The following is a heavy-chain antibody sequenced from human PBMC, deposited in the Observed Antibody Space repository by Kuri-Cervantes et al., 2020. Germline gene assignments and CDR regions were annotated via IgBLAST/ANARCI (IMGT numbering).Heavy chain of an antibody. CDR3: ARDQPGHRY. CDR1: GFTFSSYS. Sequence: GESLKISCAASGFTFSSYSMNWVRQAPGKGLEWVSSISSSSSYIYYADSVKGRFTISRDNAKNSLYLQMNSLRAEDTAVYYCARDQPGHRYCGQGTLVTVSS. J-gene: IGHJ4*02. D-gene: IGHD2-2*01. CDR2: ISSSSSYI. V-gene: IGHV3-21*01.